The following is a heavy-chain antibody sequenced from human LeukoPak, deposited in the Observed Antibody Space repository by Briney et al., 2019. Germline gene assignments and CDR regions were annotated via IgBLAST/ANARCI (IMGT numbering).Heavy chain of an antibody. J-gene: IGHJ4*02. V-gene: IGHV3-23*01. D-gene: IGHD3-10*01. CDR2: ISRSGGST. Sequence: GGSLTLSCLASGFTFSSSAMSWVGQAPGKGLEWVSSISRSGGSTYHAQSVQGRFTNSRDNSKNTLYLQMNSLRAEDTAVYYCANGDFYGSGSYFFDSWGQGALVTVSS. CDR3: ANGDFYGSGSYFFDS. CDR1: GFTFSSSA.